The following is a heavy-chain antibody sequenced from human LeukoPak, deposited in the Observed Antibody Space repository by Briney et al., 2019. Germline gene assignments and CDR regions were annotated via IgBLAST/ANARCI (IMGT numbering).Heavy chain of an antibody. CDR2: ISYDGSNK. J-gene: IGHJ6*02. D-gene: IGHD2-2*01. V-gene: IGHV3-30-3*01. Sequence: PGGSLRLSCAASGFTFSSYAMHWVRQAPGKGLEWVAVISYDGSNKYYADSVKGRFTISRDNSKNTLYLQMSSLRSEDTAVYYCARGDCSSTSCWMVDYGMDVWGQGTTVTVSS. CDR3: ARGDCSSTSCWMVDYGMDV. CDR1: GFTFSSYA.